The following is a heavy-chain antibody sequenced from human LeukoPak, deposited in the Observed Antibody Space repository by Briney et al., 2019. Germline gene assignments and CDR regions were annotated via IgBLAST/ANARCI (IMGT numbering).Heavy chain of an antibody. Sequence: PGGSLRLSCAASGFTFSNYWMHWVRQAPGKGLVWVSRINSDGINTSYADSVKGRFTISRDNAKNSLYLQMNSLRAEDTAVYYCARDMDRYYMDVWGKGTTVTVSS. CDR3: ARDMDRYYMDV. V-gene: IGHV3-74*01. CDR2: INSDGINT. D-gene: IGHD3-10*01. J-gene: IGHJ6*03. CDR1: GFTFSNYW.